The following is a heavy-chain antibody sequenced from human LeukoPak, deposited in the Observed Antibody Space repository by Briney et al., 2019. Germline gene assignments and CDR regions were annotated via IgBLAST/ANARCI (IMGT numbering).Heavy chain of an antibody. V-gene: IGHV4-4*07. CDR3: ARGRYCSSTSCYRRWFDP. J-gene: IGHJ5*02. CDR1: GGSISSYY. CDR2: IYTSGST. Sequence: SETLSLTCTVSGGSISSYYWSWIRQPAGKGLEWIGRIYTSGSTNYNPSLRSRLTMSVDTSKNQFSMKLSSVTAADTAVYYCARGRYCSSTSCYRRWFDPWGQGTLVTVSS. D-gene: IGHD2-2*02.